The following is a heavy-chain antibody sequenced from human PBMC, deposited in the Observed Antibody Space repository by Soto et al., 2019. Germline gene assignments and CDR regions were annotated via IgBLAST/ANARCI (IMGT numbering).Heavy chain of an antibody. CDR2: INPSNGST. J-gene: IGHJ5*02. D-gene: IGHD6-13*01. CDR3: ARDSVVAAASEGFDP. Sequence: ASVKVSCKASGGTFRNYPISWVRQAPGQGLEWMGIINPSNGSTSYAQKFQGRVTMTRDTSTSTVYMELSSLRSEDTAVYYCARDSVVAAASEGFDPWGQGTLVTVSS. CDR1: GGTFRNYP. V-gene: IGHV1-46*01.